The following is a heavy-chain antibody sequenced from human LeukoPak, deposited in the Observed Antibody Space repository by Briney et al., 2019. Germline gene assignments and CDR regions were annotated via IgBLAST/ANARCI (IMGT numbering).Heavy chain of an antibody. CDR2: IYHSGST. Sequence: SETLSLTCTISGYSISSGYYWGWIRQPPGKGLEWIGSIYHSGSTYYNPSLKSRVTISVDTSKNQFSLKLSSVTAADTAVYYCARVKWDTAMDNWGQGTLITVSS. J-gene: IGHJ4*02. D-gene: IGHD5-18*01. CDR3: ARVKWDTAMDN. CDR1: GYSISSGYY. V-gene: IGHV4-38-2*02.